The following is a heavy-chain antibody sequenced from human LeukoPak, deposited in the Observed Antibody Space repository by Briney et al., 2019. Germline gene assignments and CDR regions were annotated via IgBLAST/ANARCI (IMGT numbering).Heavy chain of an antibody. D-gene: IGHD6-19*01. V-gene: IGHV3-23*01. J-gene: IGHJ3*02. CDR3: ARVGSSGWFSDAFDI. Sequence: GGSLRLSCAASGFTFSTYAMSWVRQAPGKGLEWVSAISYTGGSTYYADSVKGRFTISRDNAKNSLYLQMNSLRAEDTAVYYCARVGSSGWFSDAFDIWGQGTMVTVSS. CDR1: GFTFSTYA. CDR2: ISYTGGST.